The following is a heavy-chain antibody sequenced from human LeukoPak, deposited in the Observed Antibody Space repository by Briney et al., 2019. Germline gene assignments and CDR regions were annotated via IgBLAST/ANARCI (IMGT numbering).Heavy chain of an antibody. Sequence: SVKVSCKASGGTFSSYTISWVRQAPGQGLEWMGRIIPILGIANSAQKFQGRVTITADKSTSTAYMELSSLRSEDPAVYYCAREREPLPPDYLGQGTLVTVSS. CDR2: IIPILGIA. CDR1: GGTFSSYT. D-gene: IGHD1-14*01. V-gene: IGHV1-69*04. CDR3: AREREPLPPDY. J-gene: IGHJ4*02.